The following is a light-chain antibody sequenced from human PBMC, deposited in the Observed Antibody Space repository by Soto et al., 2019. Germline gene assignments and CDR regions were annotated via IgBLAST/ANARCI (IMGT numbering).Light chain of an antibody. V-gene: IGKV1-39*01. CDR2: GAS. CDR3: QQTHSTPWT. Sequence: DIQMTQSPSSLSASVGDRVTISCRASQTITTYLNWYQQKPGKAPQLLIYGASILQSGVPSRFTGSGSETDFTLTISSLQPDDFATYHCQQTHSTPWTFGQGTKVEIK. J-gene: IGKJ1*01. CDR1: QTITTY.